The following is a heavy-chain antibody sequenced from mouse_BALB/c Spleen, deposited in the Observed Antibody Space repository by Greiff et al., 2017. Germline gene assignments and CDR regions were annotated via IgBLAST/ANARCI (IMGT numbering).Heavy chain of an antibody. Sequence: QVQLQQPGAELVKPGTSVKLSCKASGYNFTSYWINWVKLRPGQGLEWIGDIYPGSGSTNYNEKFKSKATLTVDTSSSTAYMQLSSLASEDSALYYCAKPSMITTGFAYWGQGTLVTVSA. CDR1: GYNFTSYW. V-gene: IGHV1-55*01. J-gene: IGHJ3*01. D-gene: IGHD2-4*01. CDR2: IYPGSGST. CDR3: AKPSMITTGFAY.